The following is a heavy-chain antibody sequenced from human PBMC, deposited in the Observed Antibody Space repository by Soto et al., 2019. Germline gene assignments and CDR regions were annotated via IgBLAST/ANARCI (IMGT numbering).Heavy chain of an antibody. CDR1: GFTFSSYA. CDR2: ISGSGGST. V-gene: IGHV3-23*01. D-gene: IGHD3-22*01. J-gene: IGHJ4*02. Sequence: GGSLRLSCAASGFTFSSYAMSWVRQAPGKGLEWVSAISGSGGSTYYADSVKGRFTISRDNSKNTLYLQMNSLRAEDTAVYYCAKVGPYDSSGYYPVPSHSYFDYWGQGTLVTVSS. CDR3: AKVGPYDSSGYYPVPSHSYFDY.